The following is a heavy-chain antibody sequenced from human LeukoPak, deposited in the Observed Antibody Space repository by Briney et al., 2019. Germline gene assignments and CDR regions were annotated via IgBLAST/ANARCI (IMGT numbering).Heavy chain of an antibody. Sequence: GGSLILPCAASGFTFSSYWMQWAGQPAAKGLVWVSRINDDGSITNYADSVKGRFTISRDNAKNTLYLRMNSLRDDDTAVYYCARASSGWYGVSYWGQGTLVTVSS. J-gene: IGHJ4*02. V-gene: IGHV3-74*01. CDR3: ARASSGWYGVSY. CDR1: GFTFSSYW. CDR2: INDDGSIT. D-gene: IGHD6-19*01.